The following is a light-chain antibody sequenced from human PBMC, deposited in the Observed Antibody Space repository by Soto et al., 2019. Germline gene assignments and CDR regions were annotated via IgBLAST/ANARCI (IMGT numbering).Light chain of an antibody. Sequence: EIVLTQSPGTLSLSPGERATLFCRASQSFTTSQLAWYQQRPGQAPRVLIFGASRRATGIPDRFSGSGSGTDFTITIIRLEPEDSPVYYCQQYASSPRTFGQGTTVEIK. CDR1: QSFTTSQ. V-gene: IGKV3-20*01. CDR2: GAS. CDR3: QQYASSPRT. J-gene: IGKJ1*01.